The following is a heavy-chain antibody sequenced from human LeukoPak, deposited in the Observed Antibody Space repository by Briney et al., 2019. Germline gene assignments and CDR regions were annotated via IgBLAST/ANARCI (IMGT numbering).Heavy chain of an antibody. CDR2: IHHSGST. Sequence: SETLSLTCIVSGYSISSGYFWGWIRQPPGKGLEWIGNIHHSGSTYYNPSLKSRVTISVDTSKNQFSLKLSSVTAADTAVYYCARGIAAAAYFDPWGQGTLVTVSS. V-gene: IGHV4-38-2*02. CDR1: GYSISSGYF. J-gene: IGHJ5*02. CDR3: ARGIAAAAYFDP. D-gene: IGHD6-13*01.